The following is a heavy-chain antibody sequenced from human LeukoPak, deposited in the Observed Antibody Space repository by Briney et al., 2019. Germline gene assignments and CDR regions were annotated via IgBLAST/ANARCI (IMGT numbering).Heavy chain of an antibody. CDR1: GFTSNRYS. V-gene: IGHV3-21*01. Sequence: AGGSLRLSCAASGFTSNRYSMNWVRQAPGKGLEWVSSISSSSRYIYYADSVKGRFTISRDNAKNSLYLQMDSLRAEDTAVYYCARDREEDYYMDVWGKGTTVTVSS. J-gene: IGHJ6*03. CDR2: ISSSSRYI. CDR3: ARDREEDYYMDV.